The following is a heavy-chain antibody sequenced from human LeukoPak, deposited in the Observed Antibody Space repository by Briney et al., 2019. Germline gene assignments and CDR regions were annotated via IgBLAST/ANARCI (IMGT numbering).Heavy chain of an antibody. Sequence: ASETLSLTCTVSGGSISSGSYYWSWIRQPAGKGLEWIGRIYTSGSTNYNPSLKSRVTISYTSKNQFSLKLNSVTAADTAVYYCARGLRQLVRSWHYWGQGTLVTVSS. J-gene: IGHJ4*02. CDR1: GGSISSGSYY. CDR3: ARGLRQLVRSWHY. D-gene: IGHD6-6*01. CDR2: IYTSGST. V-gene: IGHV4-61*02.